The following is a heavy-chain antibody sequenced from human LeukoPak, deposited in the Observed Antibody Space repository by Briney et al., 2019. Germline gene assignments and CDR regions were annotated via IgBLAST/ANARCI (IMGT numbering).Heavy chain of an antibody. D-gene: IGHD3-22*01. CDR2: IRYDGSNK. CDR3: AKSWAYYYDSSGYYSLVL. CDR1: GFTFSSYG. J-gene: IGHJ4*02. Sequence: GGSLRLSCAASGFTFSSYGMHWVRQAPGKGLEWVAFIRYDGSNKYYADSVKGRFTISRDNSKSTLYLQMNSLSAEDTAVYYCAKSWAYYYDSSGYYSLVLWGQGTLVTVSS. V-gene: IGHV3-30*02.